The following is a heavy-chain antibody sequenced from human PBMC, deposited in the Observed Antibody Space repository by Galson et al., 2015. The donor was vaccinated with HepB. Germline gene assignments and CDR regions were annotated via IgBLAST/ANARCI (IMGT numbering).Heavy chain of an antibody. D-gene: IGHD6-19*01. CDR2: ISSNGGST. V-gene: IGHV3-64D*06. Sequence: SLRLSCAASGFTFSSYATHWVRQAPGKGLEYVSAISSNGGSTYYADSVKGRFTISRDKPKNTLYLQMSSLRPEDTAMYYCVIETSGWDWGQGTLVTVSS. CDR3: VIETSGWD. J-gene: IGHJ4*02. CDR1: GFTFSSYA.